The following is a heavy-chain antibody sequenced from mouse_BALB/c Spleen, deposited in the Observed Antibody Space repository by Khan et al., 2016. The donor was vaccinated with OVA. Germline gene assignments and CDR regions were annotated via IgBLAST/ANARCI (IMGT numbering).Heavy chain of an antibody. Sequence: EVELVESGGGLVKPGGSLKLSCAASGFTFSSYVMSWVRQTPEKRLEWVATISSGGSYAYYPDSVKGRFTISRDNAKNTLYLQMSSLRSEDTAMCYCARPEVRREYAMDYWGQGTSVTVSS. CDR2: ISSGGSYA. CDR3: ARPEVRREYAMDY. J-gene: IGHJ4*01. D-gene: IGHD2-14*01. CDR1: GFTFSSYV. V-gene: IGHV5-9-3*01.